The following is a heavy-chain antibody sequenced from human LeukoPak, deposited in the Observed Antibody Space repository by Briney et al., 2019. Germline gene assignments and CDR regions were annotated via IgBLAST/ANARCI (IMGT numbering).Heavy chain of an antibody. V-gene: IGHV4-39*01. CDR3: ARQGRATVVMYLDD. J-gene: IGHJ6*03. CDR2: IYYTGIT. D-gene: IGHD4-23*01. Sequence: ASETLSLTCTVSGASISSNSDSWGWIRQPPGKGLEWIGSIYYTGITYYNPSLMSRVTMSVDTSKKQFSLRLSSVTAADTAMYYCARQGRATVVMYLDDWGKGTTVTVSS. CDR1: GASISSNSDS.